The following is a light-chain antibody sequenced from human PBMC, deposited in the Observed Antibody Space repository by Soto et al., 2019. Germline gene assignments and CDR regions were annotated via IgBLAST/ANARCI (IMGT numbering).Light chain of an antibody. Sequence: EIVMTQSPATLSXXXXXXXXXXXRVSQSVSRYLAWYQQKPGQAPRLLIYDASIRATGIPVRFSGSGSGTEFTLTISNLQSEDFAVYYCQRYDHWPPWTFGQGTKVDIK. V-gene: IGKV3-15*01. J-gene: IGKJ1*01. CDR1: QSVSRY. CDR2: DAS. CDR3: QRYDHWPPWT.